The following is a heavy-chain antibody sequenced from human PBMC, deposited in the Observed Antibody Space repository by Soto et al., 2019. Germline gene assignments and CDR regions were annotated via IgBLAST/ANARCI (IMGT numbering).Heavy chain of an antibody. CDR1: GYSFTSYW. CDR3: ARLGDYDILTTHYYYYMDV. CDR2: IYPGDSDT. D-gene: IGHD3-9*01. V-gene: IGHV5-51*01. J-gene: IGHJ6*03. Sequence: GESLKISCKGSGYSFTSYWIGWVRQMPGKGLEWMGIIYPGDSDTRYSPSFQGQVTISADKSISTAYLQWSSLKASDTAMYYCARLGDYDILTTHYYYYMDVWGKGTTVT.